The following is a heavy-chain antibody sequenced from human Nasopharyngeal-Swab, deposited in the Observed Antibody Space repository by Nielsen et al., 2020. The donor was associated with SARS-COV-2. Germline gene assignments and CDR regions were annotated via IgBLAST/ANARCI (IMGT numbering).Heavy chain of an antibody. V-gene: IGHV3-15*01. J-gene: IGHJ4*02. CDR2: IKIKTDGGTT. CDR3: TTDRFYDYVWGSYRPNDY. CDR1: GFTFSNAW. D-gene: IGHD3-16*02. Sequence: GGSLRLSCAASGFTFSNAWMSWVRQAPGKGLEWVGRIKIKTDGGTTDYAAPVKGRFTISRDDSKNTLYLQMNSLKTEDTAVYYCTTDRFYDYVWGSYRPNDYWGQGTLVTVSS.